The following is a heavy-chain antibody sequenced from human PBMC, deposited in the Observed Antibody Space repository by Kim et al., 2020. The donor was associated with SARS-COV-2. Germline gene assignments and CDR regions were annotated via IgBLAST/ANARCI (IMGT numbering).Heavy chain of an antibody. CDR1: GGSISSGGYS. CDR3: ARGPFYDFWSGYYVGSWFDP. V-gene: IGHV4-30-2*01. Sequence: SETLSLTCAVSGGSISSGGYSWSWIRQPPGKGLEWIGYIYHSGSTYYNPSLKSRVTISVDRSKNQFSLKLSSVTAADTAVYYCARGPFYDFWSGYYVGSWFDPWGHGTLVTVSS. D-gene: IGHD3-3*01. CDR2: IYHSGST. J-gene: IGHJ5*02.